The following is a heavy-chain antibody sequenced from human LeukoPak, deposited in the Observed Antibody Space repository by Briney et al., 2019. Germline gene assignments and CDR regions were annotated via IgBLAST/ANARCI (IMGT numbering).Heavy chain of an antibody. CDR3: ARVRTRAVAGNIYYFDY. D-gene: IGHD6-19*01. J-gene: IGHJ4*02. CDR1: GYTFTSYG. Sequence: GASVKVSCKASGYTFTSYGISWVRQAPGQGLEWMGWINPNSGGTNYAQKFQGRVTMTRDTSISTAYMELSRLRSDDTAVYYCARVRTRAVAGNIYYFDYWGQGTLVTVSS. CDR2: INPNSGGT. V-gene: IGHV1-2*02.